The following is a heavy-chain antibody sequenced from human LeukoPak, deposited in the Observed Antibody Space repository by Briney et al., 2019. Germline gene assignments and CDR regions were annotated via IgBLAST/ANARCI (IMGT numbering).Heavy chain of an antibody. Sequence: GGSLRLSCAASGFTFSSYGMHWVRQAPGKGLEWVAVISYDGSNKYYADSVKGRFTISRDNSKNTLYLQMNSLRAEDTAVYYCARYSGSYQAFDYWGQGTLVTVSS. CDR1: GFTFSSYG. D-gene: IGHD1-26*01. V-gene: IGHV3-30*03. CDR3: ARYSGSYQAFDY. J-gene: IGHJ4*02. CDR2: ISYDGSNK.